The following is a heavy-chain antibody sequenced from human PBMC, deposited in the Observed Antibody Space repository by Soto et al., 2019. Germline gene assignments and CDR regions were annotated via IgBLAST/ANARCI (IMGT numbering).Heavy chain of an antibody. D-gene: IGHD1-26*01. V-gene: IGHV5-10-1*01. CDR2: IDPSDSYP. Sequence: PGESLKISCKGSGYSFTSYWISWVRQMPGKGLEWMGRIDPSDSYPNYSPSFQGHVTISADKSISTAYLQWSSLKASDTAMYYCALCLGIVGSSAGPSGRTDWGQGTLVTVSS. CDR3: ALCLGIVGSSAGPSGRTD. J-gene: IGHJ4*02. CDR1: GYSFTSYW.